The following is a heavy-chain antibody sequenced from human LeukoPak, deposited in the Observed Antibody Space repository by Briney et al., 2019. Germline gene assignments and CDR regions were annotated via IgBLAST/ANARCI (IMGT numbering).Heavy chain of an antibody. D-gene: IGHD6-19*01. Sequence: PGGSLRLSCAASGFTFSSCWMSWVRQAPGKGLEWVANIKQDGSEKYYVDSVKGRFTISRDNAKNSLYLQMNSLRAEDTAVYYCAGAVGPEQWLVRYYYYYMDVWGKGTTVTISS. V-gene: IGHV3-7*01. CDR2: IKQDGSEK. CDR3: AGAVGPEQWLVRYYYYYMDV. CDR1: GFTFSSCW. J-gene: IGHJ6*03.